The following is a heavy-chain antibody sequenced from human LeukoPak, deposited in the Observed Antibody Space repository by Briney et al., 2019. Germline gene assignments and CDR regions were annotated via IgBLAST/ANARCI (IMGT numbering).Heavy chain of an antibody. CDR1: GFTFSSYA. V-gene: IGHV3-23*01. D-gene: IGHD4-11*01. J-gene: IGHJ4*02. CDR2: ISDNGDDT. CDR3: AKGYYGNYVAVDY. Sequence: GGSLRLSCAASGFTFSSYAMIWVRQAPGKGLDWVSSISDNGDDTYYSDSVKGRFTISRDKSTNTLYLQMNSLRADDTAVYYCAKGYYGNYVAVDYWGQGTLVTVSS.